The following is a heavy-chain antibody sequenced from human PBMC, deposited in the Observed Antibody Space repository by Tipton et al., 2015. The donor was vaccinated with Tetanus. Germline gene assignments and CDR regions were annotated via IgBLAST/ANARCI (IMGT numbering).Heavy chain of an antibody. Sequence: SLRLSCAASGFTFSSYAMHWVRQAPGKGLEWVAVISYDGSNKYYADSVKGRFTISRDNSKNTLYLQMNSLRAEDTAVYYCARVPRGAELLAGYFQHWGQGTLVTVSS. CDR3: ARVPRGAELLAGYFQH. D-gene: IGHD1-26*01. CDR2: ISYDGSNK. V-gene: IGHV3-30*04. J-gene: IGHJ1*01. CDR1: GFTFSSYA.